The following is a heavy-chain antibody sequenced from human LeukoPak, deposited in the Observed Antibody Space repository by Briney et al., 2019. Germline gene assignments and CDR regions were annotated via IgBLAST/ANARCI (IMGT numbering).Heavy chain of an antibody. V-gene: IGHV4-34*01. J-gene: IGHJ5*02. CDR1: GGSFSGYY. CDR3: ARRGVQGSSWSKPHQRGLGRFDP. Sequence: PSDTLSLAYAVYGGSFSGYYWSWIRQPPGKGLEWIGETNHSGSTNYNPSLKSRVTISVDTSKNQFSLKLSSVPAADTAVFYCARRGVQGSSWSKPHQRGLGRFDPWGQGTLVTVSS. CDR2: TNHSGST. D-gene: IGHD6-13*01.